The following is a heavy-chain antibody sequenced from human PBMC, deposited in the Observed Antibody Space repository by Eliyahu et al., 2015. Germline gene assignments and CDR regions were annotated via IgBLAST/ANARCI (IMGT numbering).Heavy chain of an antibody. D-gene: IGHD1-26*01. V-gene: IGHV3-23*01. CDR3: AKGEDYSGSFSDDFDY. J-gene: IGHJ4*02. CDR2: ISGSGGSA. Sequence: EWVSSISGSGGSAYYADSVKGRSTISRDNSKNTLYLQMNSLRAEDTAVYYCAKGEDYSGSFSDDFDYWGQGTLVTVSS.